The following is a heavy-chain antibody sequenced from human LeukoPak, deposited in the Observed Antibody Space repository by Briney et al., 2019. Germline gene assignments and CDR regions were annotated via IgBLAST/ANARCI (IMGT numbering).Heavy chain of an antibody. CDR2: INRSGST. D-gene: IGHD4-17*01. CDR1: GGSFSGYY. CDR3: ARGRIATVTTFFDY. V-gene: IGHV4-34*01. J-gene: IGHJ4*02. Sequence: PSETLSLTCAVYGGSFSGYYWSWIRQPPGKGLEWIGEINRSGSTNYNPSLKSRVTISVDTSKNQFSLKLSSVTAADTAVYYCARGRIATVTTFFDYWGQGTLVTVSS.